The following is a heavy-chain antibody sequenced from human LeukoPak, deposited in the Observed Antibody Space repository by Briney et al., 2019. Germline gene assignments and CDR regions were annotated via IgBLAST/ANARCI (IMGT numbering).Heavy chain of an antibody. V-gene: IGHV4-4*07. CDR1: GGSISSYY. CDR3: AREGRQWMVFNFRFDY. CDR2: IYTSGST. Sequence: PSETLSLTCTVSGGSISSYYWSWIRQPAGKGLEWIGRIYTSGSTNYNPSLKSRVTMSVDTSKNQFSLKLSSVTAADTAVYYCAREGRQWMVFNFRFDYWGQGTLVTVSS. J-gene: IGHJ4*02. D-gene: IGHD6-19*01.